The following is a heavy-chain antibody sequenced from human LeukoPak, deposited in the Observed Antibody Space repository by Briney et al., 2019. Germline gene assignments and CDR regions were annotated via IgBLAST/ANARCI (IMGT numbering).Heavy chain of an antibody. D-gene: IGHD2-15*01. Sequence: QPGGSLRLSCAASGFTFSSYSMNWVRQAPGKGLEWGSYISSSSSTIYYADSVKGRFTISRDNAKNSLYLQMNSLRDEDTAVYYCARDLRLGYCSGGSCYPFDYWGQGTLVTVSS. V-gene: IGHV3-48*02. J-gene: IGHJ4*02. CDR1: GFTFSSYS. CDR3: ARDLRLGYCSGGSCYPFDY. CDR2: ISSSSSTI.